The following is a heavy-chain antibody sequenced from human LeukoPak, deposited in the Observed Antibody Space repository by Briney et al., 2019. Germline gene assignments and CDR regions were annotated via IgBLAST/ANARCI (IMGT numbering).Heavy chain of an antibody. Sequence: PGGSLKLSCAASGFTFSGSAMHWVRQASGKGLEWVGRIRSKANSYATAYAASVKGRFTISRDDSKNTAYLQMNSLKTEDTAVYYCTRSLLPYGSGLGPCYYYYYGMDVWGQGTTVTVSS. CDR2: IRSKANSYAT. CDR3: TRSLLPYGSGLGPCYYYYYGMDV. J-gene: IGHJ6*02. D-gene: IGHD3-10*01. CDR1: GFTFSGSA. V-gene: IGHV3-73*01.